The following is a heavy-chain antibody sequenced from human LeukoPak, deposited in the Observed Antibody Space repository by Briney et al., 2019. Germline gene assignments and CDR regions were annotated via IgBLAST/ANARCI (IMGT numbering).Heavy chain of an antibody. CDR2: ISSSSSYI. CDR1: GFTFSSYS. J-gene: IGHJ4*02. Sequence: GGSLRLSCAASGFTFSSYSMNWVRQAPGKGLEWVPSISSSSSYIYYADSVKGRFTVSRDNSKNTLYLQMNSLRAEDTAVYYCARILDSAWGELDYWGLGILVTVSS. V-gene: IGHV3-21*01. D-gene: IGHD6-19*01. CDR3: ARILDSAWGELDY.